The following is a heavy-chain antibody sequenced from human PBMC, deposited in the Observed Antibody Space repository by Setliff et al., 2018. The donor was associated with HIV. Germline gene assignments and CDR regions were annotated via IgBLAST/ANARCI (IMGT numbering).Heavy chain of an antibody. CDR3: ARGESTTWDLAEYFQH. CDR2: VYYTGTA. D-gene: IGHD1-1*01. CDR1: GVSVSSGGYY. J-gene: IGHJ1*01. Sequence: PSETLSLTCSVSGVSVSSGGYYWSWIRQHPGKGLEWIGYVYYTGTAYFNPSLKSRITKSVDTSKNQFSLKLGFVTAADTAVYYCARGESTTWDLAEYFQHWGHGTLVTVSS. V-gene: IGHV4-31*03.